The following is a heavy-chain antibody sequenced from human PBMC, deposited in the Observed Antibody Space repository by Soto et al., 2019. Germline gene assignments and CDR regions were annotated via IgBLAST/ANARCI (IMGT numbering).Heavy chain of an antibody. CDR1: GFSFSSYG. V-gene: IGHV3-33*01. D-gene: IGHD1-26*01. CDR2: IWYDGSNK. J-gene: IGHJ4*02. Sequence: QVQLVESGGGVVQPGRSLRLSCAASGFSFSSYGMHWVRQAPGKGLEWVANIWYDGSNKKYADSVKGRFTISRDNPKNTLYLQMNSLRVEDTGVYYCARDWSSTSFDYGGQGTLVTVSS. CDR3: ARDWSSTSFDY.